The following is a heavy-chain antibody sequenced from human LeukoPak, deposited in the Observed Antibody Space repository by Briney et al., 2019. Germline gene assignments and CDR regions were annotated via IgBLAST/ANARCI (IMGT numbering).Heavy chain of an antibody. CDR2: MNPSSGST. CDR3: ARGRSAMRMDV. CDR1: GYTFSNYD. V-gene: IGHV1-8*03. Sequence: ASVKVSRKASGYTFSNYDINWVRQATGQGLEWMGWMNPSSGSTAYAQKFQGRVTITRNTSISTAYMELSTLRFEDTAVYYCARGRSAMRMDVWGKGTTVTVSS. D-gene: IGHD2-2*01. J-gene: IGHJ6*04.